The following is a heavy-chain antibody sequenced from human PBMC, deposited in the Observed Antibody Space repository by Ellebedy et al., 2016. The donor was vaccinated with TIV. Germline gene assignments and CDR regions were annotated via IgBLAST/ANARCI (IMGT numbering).Heavy chain of an antibody. V-gene: IGHV3-7*01. CDR2: IKQDGNEK. CDR1: GFTFSSYW. CDR3: ARRYFDY. J-gene: IGHJ4*02. Sequence: GESLKISXAASGFTFSSYWMSWVRQAPGKGLEWVANIKQDGNEKYYADSVKGRFTISRDNAKNSLYLQMNSLRADDTAVYYCARRYFDYWGQGTLVTVSS.